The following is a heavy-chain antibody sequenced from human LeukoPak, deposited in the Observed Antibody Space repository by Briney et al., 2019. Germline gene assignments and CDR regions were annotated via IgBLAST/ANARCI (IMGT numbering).Heavy chain of an antibody. D-gene: IGHD4-17*01. J-gene: IGHJ4*02. Sequence: GGSLRLSCAVSGFTLSEHAMSWVRQAPGEGLEWVSGIIDVGDTYYADSVKGRFTISRDNSKNTLYLQMNSLRAEDTAVYYCAKDEADDYGDPGFDYWGQGTLVTVSS. V-gene: IGHV3-23*01. CDR3: AKDEADDYGDPGFDY. CDR2: IIDVGDT. CDR1: GFTLSEHA.